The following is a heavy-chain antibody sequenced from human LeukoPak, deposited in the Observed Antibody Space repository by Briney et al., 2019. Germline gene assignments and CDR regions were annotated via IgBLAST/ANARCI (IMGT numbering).Heavy chain of an antibody. Sequence: GGSLRLSCAASGFTFSSYWMHWVRQAPGKGLVWVSRINSDGSSTNYADSVKGRFTISRDNAKSTLYLQMNSLRAEDTAVYFCARGGYCSSTGCYTSLNWFDPWGQGTLVTVSS. CDR1: GFTFSSYW. V-gene: IGHV3-74*01. J-gene: IGHJ5*02. CDR2: INSDGSST. CDR3: ARGGYCSSTGCYTSLNWFDP. D-gene: IGHD2-2*02.